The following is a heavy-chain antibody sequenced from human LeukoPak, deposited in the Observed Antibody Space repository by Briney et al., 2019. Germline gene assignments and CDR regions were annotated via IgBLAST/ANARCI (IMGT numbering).Heavy chain of an antibody. Sequence: ASVKVSCKASGYTFTSYYMHWVRQAPGQGLEWMGLINPSGSSTSYAQKFQGRLSLTRDMSTSTDYMELSSPRSEDTAVYYCARGPPGAIRFLEWNFPLDYWGQGTLVTVSS. V-gene: IGHV1-46*01. CDR1: GYTFTSYY. J-gene: IGHJ4*02. CDR2: INPSGSST. CDR3: ARGPPGAIRFLEWNFPLDY. D-gene: IGHD3-3*01.